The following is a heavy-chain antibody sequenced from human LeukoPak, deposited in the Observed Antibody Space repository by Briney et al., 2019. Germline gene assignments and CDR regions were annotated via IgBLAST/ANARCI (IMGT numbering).Heavy chain of an antibody. CDR2: ISSSSSYI. J-gene: IGHJ4*02. V-gene: IGHV3-21*01. CDR3: ARSPGSSWSFDY. D-gene: IGHD6-13*01. Sequence: GGPLRLSCAASGFTFSTYSMNWVRQAAGKGLEWVSSISSSSSYIYYADSVKGRFTISRDNAKNSLYLQMNSLRVEDTAVYYCARSPGSSWSFDYWGQGTLVTVSS. CDR1: GFTFSTYS.